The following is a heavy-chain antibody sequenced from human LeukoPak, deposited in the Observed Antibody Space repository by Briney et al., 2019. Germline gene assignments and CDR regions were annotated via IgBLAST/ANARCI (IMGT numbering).Heavy chain of an antibody. D-gene: IGHD3-10*01. CDR3: AKESPYGSGSRNYYFHY. CDR1: GFTVSSNY. V-gene: IGHV3-53*01. Sequence: PGGSLRLSCAASGFTVSSNYMSWVRQAPGKGLEWVSVIYSGGSTYYADSVKGRFTISRDNSKNTLYLQMNSLRPEDTAIYYCAKESPYGSGSRNYYFHYWGQGTLVTVSS. J-gene: IGHJ4*02. CDR2: IYSGGST.